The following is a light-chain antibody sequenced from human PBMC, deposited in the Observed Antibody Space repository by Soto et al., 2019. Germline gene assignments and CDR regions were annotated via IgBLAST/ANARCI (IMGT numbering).Light chain of an antibody. CDR2: GAS. V-gene: IGKV3-15*01. Sequence: EIVMTQSPATLSVSPGERATLSCRASQSVSSNLAWYQQKPGQAPRLLIYGASTRATGIPARFSGSGSGTDFTLTISSLQSEDFAVYYCQQYNNWPQWTFGQGTKVESK. CDR3: QQYNNWPQWT. CDR1: QSVSSN. J-gene: IGKJ1*01.